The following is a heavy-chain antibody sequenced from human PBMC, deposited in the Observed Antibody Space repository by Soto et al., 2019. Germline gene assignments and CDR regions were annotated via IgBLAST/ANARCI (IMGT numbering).Heavy chain of an antibody. CDR2: IYYSGST. CDR1: GGSISSYY. CDR3: ARVSGSYISGWFDP. D-gene: IGHD1-26*01. V-gene: IGHV4-59*01. J-gene: IGHJ5*02. Sequence: PSETLSLTCTVSGGSISSYYWSWIRQPPGKGLEWIGYIYYSGSTNYNPSLKSRVTISVDTSKNQFSLKLSSVTAADTAVYYCARVSGSYISGWFDPWGQGTLVTVSS.